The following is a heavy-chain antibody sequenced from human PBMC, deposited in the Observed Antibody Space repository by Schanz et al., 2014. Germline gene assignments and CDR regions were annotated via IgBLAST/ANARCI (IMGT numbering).Heavy chain of an antibody. D-gene: IGHD2-2*01. V-gene: IGHV1-2*06. CDR1: GYTFTDYY. J-gene: IGHJ5*02. CDR3: ARELCSSTTCYVRYDP. Sequence: QVQLVQSGAEVKKLGASVKVSCKASGYTFTDYYMHWVRQAPGQGLEWMGRINPNSGGTNYAQKSQDRRTMTRDTAISTAYMELSSLTSDDTAVYYCARELCSSTTCYVRYDPWGQGTLVTVSS. CDR2: INPNSGGT.